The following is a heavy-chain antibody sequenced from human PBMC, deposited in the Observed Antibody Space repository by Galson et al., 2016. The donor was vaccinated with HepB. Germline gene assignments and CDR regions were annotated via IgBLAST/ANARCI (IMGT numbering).Heavy chain of an antibody. Sequence: SLRLSCAASGFSFEDYAMHWVRQAPGKGLEWVCGINWNGANIGYADSVKGRFTISRDNAKKSLYLQVNTLRAEDTALYYCAKDIVREVGYGMDVWGQGTTVTVPS. D-gene: IGHD6-6*01. CDR3: AKDIVREVGYGMDV. CDR2: INWNGANI. V-gene: IGHV3-9*01. J-gene: IGHJ6*02. CDR1: GFSFEDYA.